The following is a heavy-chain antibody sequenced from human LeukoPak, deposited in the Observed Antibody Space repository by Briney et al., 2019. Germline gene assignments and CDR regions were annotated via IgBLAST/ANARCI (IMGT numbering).Heavy chain of an antibody. CDR1: GYTFTSYY. V-gene: IGHV1-46*01. J-gene: IGHJ3*02. Sequence: EASVKVSCKASGYTFTSYYMHWVRQAPGQGLEWMGIINPSGGSTSYAQKFQGRVTMTRDMSTSTVYMELSSLRSEDTAVYYCARDVVGIDHAFDIWGQGTMVTVSS. CDR2: INPSGGST. CDR3: ARDVVGIDHAFDI. D-gene: IGHD2-15*01.